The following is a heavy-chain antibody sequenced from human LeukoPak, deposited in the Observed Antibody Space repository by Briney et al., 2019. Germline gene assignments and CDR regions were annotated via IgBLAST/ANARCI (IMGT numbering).Heavy chain of an antibody. D-gene: IGHD1-26*01. J-gene: IGHJ4*02. CDR2: ISTSSTYI. V-gene: IGHV3-21*01. CDR3: ARDASGSSIGLIDF. Sequence: GGSLRLSCAASGYTFSIYWMNWVRQAPGKGLEWVSYISTSSTYIYYADSVKGRFTISRDNAKNSLYLHMNSLRAEDTAVYYCARDASGSSIGLIDFWGQGTLVTVSS. CDR1: GYTFSIYW.